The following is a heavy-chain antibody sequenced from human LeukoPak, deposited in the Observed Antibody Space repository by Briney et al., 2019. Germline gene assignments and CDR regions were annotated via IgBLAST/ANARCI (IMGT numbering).Heavy chain of an antibody. D-gene: IGHD2-2*02. V-gene: IGHV1-3*01. J-gene: IGHJ5*02. Sequence: ASVKVSCKASGYTFTSYAMHWVRQAPGQRLEWMGWINAGNGNTKYSQKFQGRVTMTRDTSINTAYMELRGLRSEDTAVYYCVRDGEGAAISVNYWFDPWGQGTLVTVSS. CDR2: INAGNGNT. CDR1: GYTFTSYA. CDR3: VRDGEGAAISVNYWFDP.